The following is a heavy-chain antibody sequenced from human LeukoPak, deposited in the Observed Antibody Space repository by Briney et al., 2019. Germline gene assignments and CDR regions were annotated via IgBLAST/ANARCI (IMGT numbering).Heavy chain of an antibody. J-gene: IGHJ4*01. V-gene: IGHV3-74*01. CDR1: GFTFNSYW. CDR3: ASEIIFNHGDYEDY. D-gene: IGHD4-17*01. Sequence: GGSLRLSCAASGFTFNSYWMHWLRQAPGKGLVWVTRINSDGSSTSHADSVKGRFTISRDNAKNTLYLKKNSLRAEQTAVYYCASEIIFNHGDYEDYWGRGPLVTVSS. CDR2: INSDGSST.